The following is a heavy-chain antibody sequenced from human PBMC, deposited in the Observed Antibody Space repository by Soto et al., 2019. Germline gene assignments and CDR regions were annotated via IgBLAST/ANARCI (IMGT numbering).Heavy chain of an antibody. CDR3: ARRNRMAPAGKFYYYGMDV. CDR1: GGSISSKSFY. Sequence: QLQLQESGPGLVKPSETLSLSCTVSGGSISSKSFYWGWIRQPPGKGLEWIGSIDYSGNTYYNASPERRVTISVDTSKNQLSLRLTSVPAADTGVYYCARRNRMAPAGKFYYYGMDVWGQGTTVIVSS. CDR2: IDYSGNT. D-gene: IGHD6-13*01. J-gene: IGHJ6*02. V-gene: IGHV4-39*01.